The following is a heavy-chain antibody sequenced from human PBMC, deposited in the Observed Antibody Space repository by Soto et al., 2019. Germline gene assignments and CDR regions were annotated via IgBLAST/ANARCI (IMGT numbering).Heavy chain of an antibody. V-gene: IGHV3-30*18. CDR2: ISYDGSDK. CDR1: GFTFSSYA. J-gene: IGHJ4*02. Sequence: HPGGSLRLSCSASGFTFSSYAMHWVRQAPGKGLEWVAVISYDGSDKYYADSVKGRFTISRDNSRNTLYLQMNSLRTEDTAVHFCAKYELSSALDYWGQGTLVTVSS. D-gene: IGHD6-6*01. CDR3: AKYELSSALDY.